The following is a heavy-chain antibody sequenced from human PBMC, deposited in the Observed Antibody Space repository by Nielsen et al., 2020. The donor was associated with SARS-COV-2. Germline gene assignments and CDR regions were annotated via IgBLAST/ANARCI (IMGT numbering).Heavy chain of an antibody. Sequence: SETLSLTCTVSGGSISSGGYYWSWIRQHPGKGLEWIGYIYYSGSTYYNPSLKSRVTISVDTSKNQFSLKLSSVTAADTAVYYCARQMWPDTFDPWGQGTLVTVSS. CDR3: ARQMWPDTFDP. J-gene: IGHJ5*02. D-gene: IGHD5-18*01. CDR2: IYYSGST. V-gene: IGHV4-31*03. CDR1: GGSISSGGYY.